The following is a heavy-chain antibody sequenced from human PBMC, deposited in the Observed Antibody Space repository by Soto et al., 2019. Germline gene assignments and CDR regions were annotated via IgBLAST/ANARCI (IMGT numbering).Heavy chain of an antibody. J-gene: IGHJ6*02. D-gene: IGHD5-18*01. CDR1: GYRFTNYW. CDR3: ARENTYSGYSYGFRGSYYGMDV. CDR2: IYPGDSDT. Sequence: PGESLKISCKGSGYRFTNYWIGWVRQMPGKGLEWMGIIYPGDSDTRYSPSFQGQVTISADKSINTAYLQWSSLKASDTAVYYCARENTYSGYSYGFRGSYYGMDVWGQGTTVTVSS. V-gene: IGHV5-51*01.